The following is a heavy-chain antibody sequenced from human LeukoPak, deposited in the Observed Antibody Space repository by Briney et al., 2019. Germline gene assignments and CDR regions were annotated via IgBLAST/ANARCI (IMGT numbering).Heavy chain of an antibody. D-gene: IGHD2-15*01. J-gene: IGHJ4*02. CDR2: IYPGDSDT. V-gene: IGHV5-51*01. CDR1: RYSFTSYW. CDR3: ARGLGYCSGGSCYSVDLDY. Sequence: GESLKISCKRSRYSFTSYWIVWVRQMPGKGLEWMGIIYPGDSDTRYSPSFQGQVAISADKSISTAYLQWSSLKASDTAMYYCARGLGYCSGGSCYSVDLDYWGQGTLVTVSS.